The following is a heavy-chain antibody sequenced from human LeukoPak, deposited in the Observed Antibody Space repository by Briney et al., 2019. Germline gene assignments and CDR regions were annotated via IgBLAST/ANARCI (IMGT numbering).Heavy chain of an antibody. CDR3: ARADCSSTSCYELDY. J-gene: IGHJ4*02. Sequence: LSLTCTVSGGSISSSSYYWGWIRQPPGKGLDWVSYISSSDSTIYYTDSVKGRFTISRDNAKNSLYLQMNSLRADDTAVDYCARADCSSTSCYELDYWGQGTLVTVSS. CDR1: GGSISSSSYY. CDR2: ISSSDSTI. V-gene: IGHV3-11*04. D-gene: IGHD2-2*01.